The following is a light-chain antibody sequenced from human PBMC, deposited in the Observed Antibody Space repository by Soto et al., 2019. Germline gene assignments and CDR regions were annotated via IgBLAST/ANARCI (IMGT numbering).Light chain of an antibody. CDR2: GAS. Sequence: EIVLTQSPGTLSLSPGERATLSCRASQSDSSSSLAWYQRKPGQAPRLLIYGASRRATAIPDRFSGSGSGTDFPLTISRLEPEDFAVYYCQQYGSSRTFGQGTKVEIK. CDR3: QQYGSSRT. J-gene: IGKJ1*01. CDR1: QSDSSSS. V-gene: IGKV3-20*01.